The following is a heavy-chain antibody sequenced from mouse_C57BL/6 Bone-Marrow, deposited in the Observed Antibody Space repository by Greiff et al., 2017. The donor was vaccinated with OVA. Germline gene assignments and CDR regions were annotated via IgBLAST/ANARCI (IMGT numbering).Heavy chain of an antibody. CDR2: IYPRSGNT. V-gene: IGHV1-81*01. CDR1: GYTFTSYG. J-gene: IGHJ3*01. CDR3: ARNVEMAY. Sequence: QVQLKESGAELARPGASVKLSCKASGYTFTSYGISWVKQRTGQGLEWIGEIYPRSGNTYYNEKFKGKATLTADKSSSTAYMELRSLTSEDSAVYFCARNVEMAYWGQGTLVTVSA.